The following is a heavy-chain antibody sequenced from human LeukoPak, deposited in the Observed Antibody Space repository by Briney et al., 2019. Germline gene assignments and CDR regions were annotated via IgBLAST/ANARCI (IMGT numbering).Heavy chain of an antibody. CDR3: ARESIVVVPAAIGMDV. Sequence: GGSLRLSCAASGFTFSSYWMSWVRQAPGKGLEWVANIKQDGSEKYYVDSVKGRFTISRDNAKNSLYLQMNSLRAEDTAVYYCARESIVVVPAAIGMDVWGQGTTVTVSS. J-gene: IGHJ6*02. D-gene: IGHD2-2*01. CDR2: IKQDGSEK. CDR1: GFTFSSYW. V-gene: IGHV3-7*01.